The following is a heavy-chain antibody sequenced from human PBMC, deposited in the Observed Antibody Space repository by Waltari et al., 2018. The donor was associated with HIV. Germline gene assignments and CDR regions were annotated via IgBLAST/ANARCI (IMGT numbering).Heavy chain of an antibody. CDR1: GFTFSSYS. J-gene: IGHJ3*02. CDR2: ISSSRSTI. Sequence: EVQLVESGGGLVQPGGSLRLSCAASGFTFSSYSMNWVRQPPGKGLEWVSYISSSRSTIYYADSVKGRFTISRDNAKNSLYLQMNSLRAEDTAVYYCARGNSSGRWAFDIWGRGTMVTVSS. V-gene: IGHV3-48*04. D-gene: IGHD6-19*01. CDR3: ARGNSSGRWAFDI.